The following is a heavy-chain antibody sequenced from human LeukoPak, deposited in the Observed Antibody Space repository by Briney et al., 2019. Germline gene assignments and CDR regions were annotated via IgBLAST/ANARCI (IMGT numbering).Heavy chain of an antibody. J-gene: IGHJ4*02. CDR2: INTDGSRT. CDR1: GFTFSSYW. V-gene: IGHV3-74*01. CDR3: ARSGYDYQEIDY. D-gene: IGHD5-12*01. Sequence: GGSLRLSCAASGFTFSSYWMHWVRQAPGKGLVWVSRINTDGSRTDYADSVKGRFTISRDNAKNTLYLQMNSLRAEDTAVYYCARSGYDYQEIDYWGQGTLVTVSS.